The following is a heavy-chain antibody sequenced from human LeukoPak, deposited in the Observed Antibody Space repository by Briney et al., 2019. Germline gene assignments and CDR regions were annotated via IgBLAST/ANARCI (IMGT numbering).Heavy chain of an antibody. CDR1: GGSISSYY. Sequence: SETLSLTCTVSGGSISSYYWSWIRQPPGKGLEWIGCIKDSGSTNYKPSLESRVTISVDTSKNQFSLKVTSVTAADTAVYYRARSTKYDGSGFYEFDYWGQGTLVTVSS. J-gene: IGHJ4*02. V-gene: IGHV4-59*01. CDR2: IKDSGST. D-gene: IGHD3-22*01. CDR3: ARSTKYDGSGFYEFDY.